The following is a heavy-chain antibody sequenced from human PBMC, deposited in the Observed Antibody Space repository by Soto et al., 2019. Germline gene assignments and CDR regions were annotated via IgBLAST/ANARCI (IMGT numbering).Heavy chain of an antibody. CDR3: AKDKGSYYPGTPFGPFDY. Sequence: GGSLRLPCAASGFTFISYGMHWVLQAPCKGLEWVAVISYDGSNKYYADSVKGRFTISRDSSKNTLYLQMNSLRAEDTAVYYCAKDKGSYYPGTPFGPFDYWGQGTLVTVSS. V-gene: IGHV3-30*18. D-gene: IGHD1-26*01. J-gene: IGHJ4*02. CDR2: ISYDGSNK. CDR1: GFTFISYG.